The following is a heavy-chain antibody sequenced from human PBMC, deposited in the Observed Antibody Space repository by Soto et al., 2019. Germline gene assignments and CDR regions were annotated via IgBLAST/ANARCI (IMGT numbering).Heavy chain of an antibody. CDR1: GFTFDDYA. D-gene: IGHD6-6*01. CDR2: IGWNSGTI. J-gene: IGHJ4*02. CDR3: ARIVYSSSSGFDY. Sequence: EVQLVESGGGLVQPGRSLRLSCAASGFTFDDYAMHWVRQAPGRGLEWVSGIGWNSGTIDYADSVKGRFTISRDNAKNSLYLQINSLRTEDTALYYCARIVYSSSSGFDYWGQGTLVTVSS. V-gene: IGHV3-9*01.